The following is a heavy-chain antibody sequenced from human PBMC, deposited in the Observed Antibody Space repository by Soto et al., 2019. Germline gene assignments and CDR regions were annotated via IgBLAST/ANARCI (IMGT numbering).Heavy chain of an antibody. CDR3: ARLILTVGIDY. CDR1: GFTVSSNY. Sequence: GESLKISCAASGFTVSSNYMSWVRQAPGKGLEWVSVIYSGGSTYYADSVKGRFTISRDNSKNTLYLQMNSLRAEDTAVYYCARLILTVGIDYWGQGTLVTVSS. D-gene: IGHD4-17*01. CDR2: IYSGGST. J-gene: IGHJ4*02. V-gene: IGHV3-66*01.